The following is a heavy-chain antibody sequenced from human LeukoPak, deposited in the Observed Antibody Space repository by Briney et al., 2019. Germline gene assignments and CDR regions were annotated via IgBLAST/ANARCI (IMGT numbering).Heavy chain of an antibody. D-gene: IGHD5-24*01. CDR1: GYTFSGYY. J-gene: IGHJ4*02. CDR2: INPNGGVT. Sequence: ASVKVSCKASGYTFSGYYMHWLRQAPGQGLEWMGWINPNGGVTNYAQKFQGRVTMTRETSISTAYMELSRLRSDDTSVYYCARDGGDGYNFYYWGQGTLVTVSS. CDR3: ARDGGDGYNFYY. V-gene: IGHV1-2*02.